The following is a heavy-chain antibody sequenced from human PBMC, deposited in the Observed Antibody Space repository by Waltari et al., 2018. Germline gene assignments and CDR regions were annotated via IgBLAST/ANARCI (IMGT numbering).Heavy chain of an antibody. Sequence: QVQLVQSGAEVKKPGSSVKVSCTAYGGTFSSYAISWVRQAPGQGLEWMGGIIPIFGTANYAQKFQGRVTITADESTSTAYMELSSLRSEDTAVYYCARGERSVVVPSPLDYWGQGTLVTVSS. CDR3: ARGERSVVVPSPLDY. CDR1: GGTFSSYA. D-gene: IGHD2-2*01. V-gene: IGHV1-69*01. CDR2: IIPIFGTA. J-gene: IGHJ4*02.